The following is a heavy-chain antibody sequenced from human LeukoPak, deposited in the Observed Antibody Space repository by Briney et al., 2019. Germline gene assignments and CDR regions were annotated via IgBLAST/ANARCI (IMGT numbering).Heavy chain of an antibody. CDR1: GFTFSSYS. CDR2: ISSSSSYI. CDR3: ARASSYYDILTGYFGFGY. J-gene: IGHJ4*02. V-gene: IGHV3-21*01. Sequence: GGSLRLSCAASGFTFSSYSMNWVRQAPGKGLEWVSSISSSSSYIYYADSVKGRFTISRDNAKNSLYLQMNSLRAEDTAVYYCARASSYYDILTGYFGFGYWGQGTLVTVSS. D-gene: IGHD3-9*01.